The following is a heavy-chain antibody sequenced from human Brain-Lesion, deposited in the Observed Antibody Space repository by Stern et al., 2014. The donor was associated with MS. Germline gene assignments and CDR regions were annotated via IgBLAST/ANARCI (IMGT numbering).Heavy chain of an antibody. CDR2: IFPRDSNT. CDR3: ARSPATPSGYDRFDY. V-gene: IGHV5-51*03. CDR1: GYLFDDYW. J-gene: IGHJ4*02. D-gene: IGHD5-12*01. Sequence: EVQLVESGAEVKKPGESLKISCEASGYLFDDYWIGWGRQMSGRGLELVATIFPRDSNTRYSPSVQGQVTISADKSISTAYLQWRSLKASDPAMYYCARSPATPSGYDRFDYWGQGALVTVSS.